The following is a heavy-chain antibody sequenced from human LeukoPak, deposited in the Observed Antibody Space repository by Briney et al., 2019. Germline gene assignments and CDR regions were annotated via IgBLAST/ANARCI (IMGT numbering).Heavy chain of an antibody. CDR2: IYHSGST. D-gene: IGHD6-13*01. CDR1: GYSISSGYY. J-gene: IGHJ4*02. CDR3: ARWQQQLVKGPKGRYFDY. Sequence: SETLSLTCTVSGYSISSGYYWGWIRQPPGKGLEWIGSIYHSGSTYYNPSLKSRVTISVDTSKNQFSLKLSSVTAADTAVYYCARWQQQLVKGPKGRYFDYWGQGTLVTVSS. V-gene: IGHV4-38-2*02.